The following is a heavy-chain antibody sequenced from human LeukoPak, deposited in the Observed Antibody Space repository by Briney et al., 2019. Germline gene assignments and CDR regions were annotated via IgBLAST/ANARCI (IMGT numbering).Heavy chain of an antibody. CDR3: ARHAEYNSGWHFYLDH. D-gene: IGHD6-19*01. Sequence: PSETLSLTCTVSGVSTTNGIYYWAWIRRPPGEGLEWIGSVRNVGSPYYNLSLRSRVTMSIDTSKNQFSLRLNSVTAADTAAYYCARHAEYNSGWHFYLDHWGQGILVTVSS. V-gene: IGHV4-39*01. CDR1: GVSTTNGIYY. CDR2: VRNVGSP. J-gene: IGHJ4*02.